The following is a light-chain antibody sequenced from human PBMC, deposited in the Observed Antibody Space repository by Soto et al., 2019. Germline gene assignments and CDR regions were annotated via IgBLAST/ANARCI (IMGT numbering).Light chain of an antibody. CDR2: RAS. V-gene: IGKV3-15*01. Sequence: IGMTQSPATLSVSPGERATLSCRASQTIYSNVAWYQQRPGQPPRLLIYRASSRATGIPARFSGSGSGTDFTLTISRLEPEDFATYYCQQYDTYWTFGQGTKVDI. CDR3: QQYDTYWT. CDR1: QTIYSN. J-gene: IGKJ1*01.